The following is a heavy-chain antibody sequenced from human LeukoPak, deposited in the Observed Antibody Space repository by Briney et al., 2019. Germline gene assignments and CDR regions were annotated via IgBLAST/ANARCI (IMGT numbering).Heavy chain of an antibody. CDR2: IIPILGIA. Sequence: ASVKVSCKASGYTFTNYGISWVRQAPGQGLEWMGRIIPILGIANYAQKFQGRVTITADKSTSTAYMELSSLRSEDTAVYYCARDPGVVVAATHGWFDPWGQGTLVTVSS. J-gene: IGHJ5*02. D-gene: IGHD2-15*01. CDR3: ARDPGVVVAATHGWFDP. CDR1: GYTFTNYG. V-gene: IGHV1-69*04.